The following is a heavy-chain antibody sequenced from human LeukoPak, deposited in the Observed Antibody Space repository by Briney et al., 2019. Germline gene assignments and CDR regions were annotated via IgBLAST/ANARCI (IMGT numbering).Heavy chain of an antibody. Sequence: GASVKVSCKASGYTFTSYGISWVRQAPGQGLEWMGWINPNSGGTNYAQKFQGRVTMTRDTSISTAYMELSRLRSDDTAVYYCARDRPDCSSTSCSKTFDYWGQGTLVTVSS. CDR2: INPNSGGT. V-gene: IGHV1-2*02. D-gene: IGHD2-2*01. CDR3: ARDRPDCSSTSCSKTFDY. J-gene: IGHJ4*02. CDR1: GYTFTSYG.